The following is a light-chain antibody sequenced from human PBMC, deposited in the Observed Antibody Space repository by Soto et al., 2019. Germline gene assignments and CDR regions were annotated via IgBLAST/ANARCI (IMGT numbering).Light chain of an antibody. J-gene: IGKJ1*01. V-gene: IGKV1-27*01. Sequence: DIQMTQSPSSLSASVGDRVTITCRAIQGISNYLAWLQQKPGKVPKLLIYAASTLQSGVPSRFSGSGSGTDFTLTISSLQPQDVATYYCQKYNSAPWTFGQGTKVEIK. CDR2: AAS. CDR3: QKYNSAPWT. CDR1: QGISNY.